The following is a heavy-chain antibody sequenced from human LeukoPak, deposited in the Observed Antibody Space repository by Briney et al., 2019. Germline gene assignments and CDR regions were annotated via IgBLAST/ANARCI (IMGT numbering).Heavy chain of an antibody. D-gene: IGHD3-10*01. J-gene: IGHJ6*04. V-gene: IGHV3-30*04. CDR2: ISYDGSNK. CDR3: ARAMVRAKGYYYGMDV. CDR1: GFTFSSYA. Sequence: PGGSLRLSCAASGFTFSSYAMHWVRQAPGKGLEWVAVISYDGSNKYYADSVKGRFTISRDNSKNTLYLQMNSLRAEDTAVYYCARAMVRAKGYYYGMDVWGKGTTVTVSS.